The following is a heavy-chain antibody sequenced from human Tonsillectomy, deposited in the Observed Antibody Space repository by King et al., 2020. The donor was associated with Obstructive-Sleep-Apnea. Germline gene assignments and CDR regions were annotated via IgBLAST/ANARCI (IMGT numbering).Heavy chain of an antibody. CDR1: GFTFSSYD. CDR3: ARGLGSGSYHYYYGMDV. D-gene: IGHD1-26*01. CDR2: IGTAGDT. Sequence: VQLVESGGGLVQPGGSLRLSCAASGFTFSSYDMHWVRQATGKGLEWVSAIGTAGDTYYPRSGKGQFTSSRETAQNSLYLKMNRLRAGYTAVDYCARGLGSGSYHYYYGMDVWGQGTTVTVSS. V-gene: IGHV3-13*04. J-gene: IGHJ6*02.